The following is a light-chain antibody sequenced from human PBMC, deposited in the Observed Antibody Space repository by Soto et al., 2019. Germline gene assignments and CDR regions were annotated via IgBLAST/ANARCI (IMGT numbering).Light chain of an antibody. CDR2: GAS. CDR1: QSIANS. Sequence: EIVLTQSPGTLSLSPGERASLSCRASQSIANSLAWYQQKPGQAPRLLIYGASTRATGIPARFSGSGSGTDFTLTISSLQSEDFAVYFCQQFYTWPQTFGHGTRVEI. J-gene: IGKJ1*01. CDR3: QQFYTWPQT. V-gene: IGKV3-15*01.